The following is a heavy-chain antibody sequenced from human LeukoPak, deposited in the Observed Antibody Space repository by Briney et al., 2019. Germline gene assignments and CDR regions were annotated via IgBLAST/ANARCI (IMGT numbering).Heavy chain of an antibody. Sequence: SETLSLTCAVYGGSFSSYYWGWIRQPPGKGLEWSGSIYYSGSTYYNPSLKSRVTISVDTSKNQFSLKLSSVTAADTAVYYCARQPFSMVRGVIRGGDYWGPGTLVTVSS. J-gene: IGHJ4*02. CDR2: IYYSGST. D-gene: IGHD3-10*01. CDR3: ARQPFSMVRGVIRGGDY. CDR1: GGSFSSYY. V-gene: IGHV4-39*01.